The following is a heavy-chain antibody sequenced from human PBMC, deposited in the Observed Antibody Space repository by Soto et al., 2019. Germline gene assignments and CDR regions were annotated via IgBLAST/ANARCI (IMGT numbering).Heavy chain of an antibody. Sequence: PGGSLRLSCAASGFTFSSYGMHWVRQAPGKGLEWVAVISYDGSNKYYADSVKGRFTISRDNSKNTLYLQMNSLRAEDTAVYYCARGGSYSTTTCDYWGQGTLVTVSS. D-gene: IGHD1-26*01. V-gene: IGHV3-30*03. CDR2: ISYDGSNK. CDR3: ARGGSYSTTTCDY. CDR1: GFTFSSYG. J-gene: IGHJ4*02.